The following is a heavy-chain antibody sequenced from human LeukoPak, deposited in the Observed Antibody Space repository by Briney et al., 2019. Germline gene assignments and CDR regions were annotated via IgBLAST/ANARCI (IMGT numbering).Heavy chain of an antibody. Sequence: ASVKVSCKASGYTFTGYYMHWVRQAPGQGLERMGWINPNSGGTNYAQKFQGRVTMTRDTSISTAYMELSRLRSDGTAVYYCARVADGMATIAEFDYWGQGTLVTVSS. CDR1: GYTFTGYY. CDR2: INPNSGGT. CDR3: ARVADGMATIAEFDY. D-gene: IGHD5-24*01. J-gene: IGHJ4*02. V-gene: IGHV1-2*02.